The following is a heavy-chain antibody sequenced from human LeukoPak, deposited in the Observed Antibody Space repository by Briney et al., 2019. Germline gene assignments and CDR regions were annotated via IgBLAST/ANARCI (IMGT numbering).Heavy chain of an antibody. CDR2: ISSSSSTI. CDR1: GFTFSSYS. V-gene: IGHV3-48*01. J-gene: IGHJ3*02. CDR3: ARVDTMIVVDLDAFDI. Sequence: GGSLRLSCAASGFTFSSYSTNWVRQAPGKGLEWVSYISSSSSTIYYADSVKGRFTISRDNAKNSLYLQMNSLRAEDTAVYYCARVDTMIVVDLDAFDIWGQGTMVTVSS. D-gene: IGHD3-22*01.